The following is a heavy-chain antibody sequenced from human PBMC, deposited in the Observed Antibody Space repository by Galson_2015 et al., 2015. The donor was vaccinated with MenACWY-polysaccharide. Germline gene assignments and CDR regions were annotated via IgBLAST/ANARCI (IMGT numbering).Heavy chain of an antibody. CDR2: IYHSGST. Sequence: TLSLTCTVSGGSISSGGYFWNWIRQRPGKGLEWIGYIYHSGSTYYNPSLKSRVTISVDTSKNHFSLRLSSVTAADTAVYYCARDLLDDYGTYWYFDLWGRGSLVTVSS. J-gene: IGHJ2*01. CDR3: ARDLLDDYGTYWYFDL. V-gene: IGHV4-31*03. D-gene: IGHD4-17*01. CDR1: GGSISSGGYF.